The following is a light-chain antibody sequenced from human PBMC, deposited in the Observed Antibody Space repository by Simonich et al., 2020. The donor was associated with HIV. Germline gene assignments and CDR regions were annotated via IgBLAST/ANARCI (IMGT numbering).Light chain of an antibody. CDR1: QNIAGY. Sequence: EIVMTQSPATLSVSPGERATPSCRASQNIAGYLAWYQHTPGQAPRLLIYYAATRATVGPARLSGSGFGTDFTLTISSMQSEDFAVYYCQQYNNWPSPFTFGPGTEVDIK. V-gene: IGKV3-15*01. J-gene: IGKJ3*01. CDR3: QQYNNWPSPFT. CDR2: YAA.